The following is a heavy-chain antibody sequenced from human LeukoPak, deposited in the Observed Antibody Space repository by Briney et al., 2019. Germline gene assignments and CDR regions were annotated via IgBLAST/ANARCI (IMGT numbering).Heavy chain of an antibody. CDR2: IYASGST. V-gene: IGHV4-61*02. D-gene: IGHD2-15*01. CDR3: AGTRRYCSGGSCYNWFDP. Sequence: SQTLSLTCTVSGNSISSDTYYWTWIRQPAGKGLEWIGRIYASGSTTYNSSLKSRLTISVDTSQNQFSLKLNSVTAADTAVYYCAGTRRYCSGGSCYNWFDPWGQGTLVTVSS. CDR1: GNSISSDTYY. J-gene: IGHJ5*02.